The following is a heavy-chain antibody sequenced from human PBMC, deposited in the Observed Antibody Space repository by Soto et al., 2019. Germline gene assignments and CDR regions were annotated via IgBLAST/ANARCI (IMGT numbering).Heavy chain of an antibody. D-gene: IGHD6-19*01. CDR1: GGSISIYY. CDR3: AKGRESSGWYLGWFDP. Sequence: SETLSLTCTVSGGSISIYYWSWIRQPAGKGLEWIGCIYTSGGTNYNPSLKSRVTMSVDTSKNQFSLKLRSVTAADTAVYYCAKGRESSGWYLGWFDPWGQGTQVTVSS. CDR2: IYTSGGT. V-gene: IGHV4-4*07. J-gene: IGHJ5*02.